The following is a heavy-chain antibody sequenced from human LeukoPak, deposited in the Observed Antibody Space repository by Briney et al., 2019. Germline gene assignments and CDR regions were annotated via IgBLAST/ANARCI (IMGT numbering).Heavy chain of an antibody. CDR3: ARDQWLDY. J-gene: IGHJ4*02. V-gene: IGHV3-48*01. D-gene: IGHD6-19*01. Sequence: PGGSLGLSCAASGFTFSGYIMNWVRQAPGKGLEWVSFISSTSNTIYYADSVKGRFTVSRDNAKNSLYLQMNSLRAEDTAVYYCARDQWLDYWGQGTLVTVSS. CDR1: GFTFSGYI. CDR2: ISSTSNTI.